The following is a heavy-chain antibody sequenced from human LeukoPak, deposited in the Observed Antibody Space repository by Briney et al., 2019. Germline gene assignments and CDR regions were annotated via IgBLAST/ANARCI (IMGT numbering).Heavy chain of an antibody. CDR3: ARGGGYEPFDY. D-gene: IGHD2-2*01. V-gene: IGHV4-34*01. Sequence: SETLSLTCAVYGGSFSGYNWSWIRQPPGKGLEWIGEINHSGSTNYNPSLKSRVTISVDTSKNQFSLKLSSVTAADTAVYYCARGGGYEPFDYWGQGTLVTVSS. CDR2: INHSGST. CDR1: GGSFSGYN. J-gene: IGHJ4*02.